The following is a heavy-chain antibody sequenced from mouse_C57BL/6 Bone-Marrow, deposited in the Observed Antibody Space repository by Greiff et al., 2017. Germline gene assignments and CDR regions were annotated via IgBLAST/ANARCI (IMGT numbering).Heavy chain of an antibody. D-gene: IGHD2-12*01. CDR2: IDPSDSYT. J-gene: IGHJ3*01. CDR1: GYTFTSYW. V-gene: IGHV1-69*01. Sequence: VQLQQSGAELVMPGASVKLSCKASGYTFTSYWMHWVKQRPGQGLEWIGEIDPSDSYTNYNQKFKGKSTLTVDKSSSTAYMQLSSLTSEDSAVYYFARKYYTLFAYWCQGTLVTVSA. CDR3: ARKYYTLFAY.